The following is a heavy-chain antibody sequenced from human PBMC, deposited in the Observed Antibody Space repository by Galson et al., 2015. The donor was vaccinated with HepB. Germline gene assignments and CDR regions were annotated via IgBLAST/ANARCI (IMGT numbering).Heavy chain of an antibody. V-gene: IGHV3-21*01. J-gene: IGHJ3*02. CDR3: ARDRARYDFWSGYSPDDAFDI. Sequence: SLRLSCAASGFTFSSYSMNWVRQAPGKGLEWVSSISSSSSYIYYADSVKGRFTISRDNAKNSLYLQMNSLRAEDTAVYYCARDRARYDFWSGYSPDDAFDIWGQGTMVTVSS. CDR1: GFTFSSYS. CDR2: ISSSSSYI. D-gene: IGHD3-3*01.